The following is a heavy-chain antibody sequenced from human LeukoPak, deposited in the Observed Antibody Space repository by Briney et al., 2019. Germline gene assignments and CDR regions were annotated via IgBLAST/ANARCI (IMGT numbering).Heavy chain of an antibody. CDR1: GLIFISYD. D-gene: IGHD2-15*01. J-gene: IGHJ4*02. V-gene: IGHV3-30*02. Sequence: GGSLRLSCLASGLIFISYDIHWVRQAPAKGLEWVAFIRFDGSNGYYTDSVKGRFTISRDNSKNTLYLHMSSLRTEDTAVYYCARVFRGYYFDYWGQGTLVTVSS. CDR3: ARVFRGYYFDY. CDR2: IRFDGSNG.